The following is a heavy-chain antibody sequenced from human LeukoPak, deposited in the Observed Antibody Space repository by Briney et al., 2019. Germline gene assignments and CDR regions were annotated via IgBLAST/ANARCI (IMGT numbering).Heavy chain of an antibody. J-gene: IGHJ5*02. Sequence: GGSLRLSCAASEFTFSNYAMSWVRQAPGKGLEWMAFISFDETKAYYGDSVKGRFTISRDNSKNTLHLQMNSLRGEDTAMYYCVNSNFDPWGQGTLVTVSS. V-gene: IGHV3-30*04. CDR3: VNSNFDP. CDR2: ISFDETKA. CDR1: EFTFSNYA.